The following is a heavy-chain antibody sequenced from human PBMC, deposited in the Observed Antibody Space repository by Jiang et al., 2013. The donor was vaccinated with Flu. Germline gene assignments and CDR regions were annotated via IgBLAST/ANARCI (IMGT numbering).Heavy chain of an antibody. Sequence: GPGLVRPSETLSLTCTISGGSISSGSYYWGWIRQPPGKGLEWIGSINYSGTTYYNPSLKSRVTMSVDTSKNQFSLQLRSVTAADTAVYYCARRASSCGSGSCHNFSDFWGQGTLVTVSS. V-gene: IGHV4-39*01. CDR3: ARRASSCGSGSCHNFSDF. CDR2: INYSGTT. CDR1: GGSISSGSYY. J-gene: IGHJ4*02. D-gene: IGHD3-22*01.